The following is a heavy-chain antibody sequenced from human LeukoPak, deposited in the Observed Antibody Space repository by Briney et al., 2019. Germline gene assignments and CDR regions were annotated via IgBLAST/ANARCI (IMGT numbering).Heavy chain of an antibody. D-gene: IGHD3-22*01. CDR2: ISGSCGST. CDR3: ARDRWYDGSGYIAAFDY. V-gene: IGHV3-23*01. J-gene: IGHJ4*02. Sequence: PGGSLRLSCAASGFTFSSNAMSWVRQAPGKGLEWVSAISGSCGSTYYADSVKGRFTISRYNSKNTLYLQVSSLRAEDTAVYYFARDRWYDGSGYIAAFDYWGQGTLVTVS. CDR1: GFTFSSNA.